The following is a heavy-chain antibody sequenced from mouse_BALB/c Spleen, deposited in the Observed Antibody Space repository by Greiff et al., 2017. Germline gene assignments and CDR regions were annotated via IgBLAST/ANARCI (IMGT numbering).Heavy chain of an antibody. V-gene: IGHV3-2*02. J-gene: IGHJ3*01. CDR3: ASYYAWFAY. Sequence: EVQLVESGPGLVKPSQSLSLTCTVTGYSITSDYAWNWIRQFPGNKLEWMGYISYSGSTSYNPSLKSRISITRDTSKNQFFLQLNSVTTEDTATYYCASYYAWFAYWGQGTLVTVSA. CDR2: ISYSGST. CDR1: GYSITSDYA. D-gene: IGHD1-1*02.